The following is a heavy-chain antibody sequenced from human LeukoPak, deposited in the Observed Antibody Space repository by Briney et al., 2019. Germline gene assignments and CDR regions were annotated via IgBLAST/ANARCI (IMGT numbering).Heavy chain of an antibody. CDR1: GGTFSSYA. CDR3: ARGSGSGSYSRGTSYYYYYYYMDV. Sequence: SVKVSCKASGGTFSSYAISWVRQAPGQGLEWMGGIIPIFGTANYAQKFQGRVTITADKSTSTAYMELSSLRSEDTAVYYCARGSGSGSYSRGTSYYYYYYYMDVWGKGTTVTVSS. CDR2: IIPIFGTA. D-gene: IGHD3-10*01. J-gene: IGHJ6*03. V-gene: IGHV1-69*06.